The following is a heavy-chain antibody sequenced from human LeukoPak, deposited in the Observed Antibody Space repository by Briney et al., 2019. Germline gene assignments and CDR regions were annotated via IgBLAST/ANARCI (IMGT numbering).Heavy chain of an antibody. CDR3: ARSTSNIAARPFDY. CDR1: GYSFTSYW. V-gene: IGHV5-51*01. J-gene: IGHJ4*02. D-gene: IGHD6-6*01. CDR2: IYPGDSDT. Sequence: GESLKISCKGSGYSFTSYWIAWVRQMPGKGLEWMGIIYPGDSDTKYSPSFQGQVTISADKSISTAYLQWSSLKASDTAMYYCARSTSNIAARPFDYWGQGTLVTVSS.